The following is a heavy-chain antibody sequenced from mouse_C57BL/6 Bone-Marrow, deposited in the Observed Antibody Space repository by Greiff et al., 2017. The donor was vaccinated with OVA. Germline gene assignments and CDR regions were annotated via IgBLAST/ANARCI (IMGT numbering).Heavy chain of an antibody. V-gene: IGHV3-6*01. D-gene: IGHD1-1*01. CDR3: ARGVYYYGY. CDR2: ISYDGSN. Sequence: VQLKESGPGLVKPSQSLSLTCSVTGYSITSGYYWNWIRQFPGNKLEWMGYISYDGSNNYNPSLKNRISITRDTSKNQFFLKLNSVTTEDTATYDCARGVYYYGYWGQGTTLTVSS. J-gene: IGHJ2*01. CDR1: GYSITSGYY.